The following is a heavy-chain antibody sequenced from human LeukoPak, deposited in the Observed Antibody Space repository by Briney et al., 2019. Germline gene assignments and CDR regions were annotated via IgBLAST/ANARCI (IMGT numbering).Heavy chain of an antibody. V-gene: IGHV3-48*01. CDR1: GFTFSSYS. Sequence: PGGSLRLSCAASGFTFSSYSMNWVRQAPGKGLEWVSYISSSSSTIYYADSVKGRFTISRDNAKNSLYLQMNSLRAEDTAVYYCARDLRPTTVTFDYWGQGTLVTVSS. CDR3: ARDLRPTTVTFDY. CDR2: ISSSSSTI. J-gene: IGHJ4*02. D-gene: IGHD4-17*01.